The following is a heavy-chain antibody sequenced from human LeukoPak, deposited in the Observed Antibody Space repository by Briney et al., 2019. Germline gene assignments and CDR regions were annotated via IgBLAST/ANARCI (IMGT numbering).Heavy chain of an antibody. D-gene: IGHD4-23*01. Sequence: GASVKVSCKVSGYTLTELSMHWVRQAPGKGLEWMGGFDPEDGETIYAQKFQGRVTMTEDTSTDTAYMELSNLRSEDTAVYYCARPFIETPSLGALDYWGQGTLVTVSS. CDR3: ARPFIETPSLGALDY. CDR1: GYTLTELS. CDR2: FDPEDGET. J-gene: IGHJ4*02. V-gene: IGHV1-24*01.